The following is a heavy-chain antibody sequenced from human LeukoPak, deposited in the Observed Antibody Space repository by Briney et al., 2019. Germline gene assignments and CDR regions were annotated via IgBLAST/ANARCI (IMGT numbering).Heavy chain of an antibody. V-gene: IGHV3-23*01. CDR2: IGNSGGSI. D-gene: IGHD3-22*01. CDR1: GFTFSTYA. CDR3: AKDRNAMKVVVFDY. Sequence: HPGGSLRLSCAASGFTFSTYAMSWVRQAPGKGLEWVSAIGNSGGSIYYADSVKGRFTISRDNSKNTLYLQMNSLRAEDTAVYYCAKDRNAMKVVVFDYWGQGTLVTVSS. J-gene: IGHJ4*02.